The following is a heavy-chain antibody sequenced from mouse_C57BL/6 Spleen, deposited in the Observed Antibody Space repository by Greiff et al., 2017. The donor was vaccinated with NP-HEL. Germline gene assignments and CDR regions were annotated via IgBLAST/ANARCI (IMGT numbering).Heavy chain of an antibody. V-gene: IGHV1-53*01. D-gene: IGHD3-2*02. Sequence: QVQLQQPGTELVKPGASVKLSCKASGYTFTSYWMHWVKQRPGQGLEWIGNINPSNGGTNYNEKFKSKATLTVDKSSSTAYMPLSSLTSEDSAVYYCARGAQAFYAMDYWGQGTSVTVSS. CDR2: INPSNGGT. CDR1: GYTFTSYW. CDR3: ARGAQAFYAMDY. J-gene: IGHJ4*01.